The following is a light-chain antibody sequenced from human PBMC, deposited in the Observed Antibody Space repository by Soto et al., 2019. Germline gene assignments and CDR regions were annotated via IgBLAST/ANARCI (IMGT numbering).Light chain of an antibody. CDR1: QSIGSF. V-gene: IGKV1-5*03. CDR2: KAS. CDR3: EQYESYWT. J-gene: IGKJ1*01. Sequence: DIQMTQSPSTLSASVGDRVTITGRASQSIGSFLAWYQQTPGKTPKLLIYKASILEGGVPSRFSGSVSGTEFALTISSLQPEDLATYYCEQYESYWTFGQGTKVDMK.